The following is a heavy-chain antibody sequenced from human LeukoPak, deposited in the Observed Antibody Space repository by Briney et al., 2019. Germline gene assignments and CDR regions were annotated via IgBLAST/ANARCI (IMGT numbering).Heavy chain of an antibody. J-gene: IGHJ6*02. CDR3: ARPNPDLVGFGEFGMDV. CDR1: GGTFSSYA. CDR2: IIPILGIA. V-gene: IGHV1-69*04. Sequence: SVKVSCKASGGTFSSYAISGVRQAPGQGLEWMGRIIPILGIANYAQKFQGRVTITADKSTSTAYMELSSLRSEDTAVYYCARPNPDLVGFGEFGMDVWGQGTTVTVSS. D-gene: IGHD3-10*01.